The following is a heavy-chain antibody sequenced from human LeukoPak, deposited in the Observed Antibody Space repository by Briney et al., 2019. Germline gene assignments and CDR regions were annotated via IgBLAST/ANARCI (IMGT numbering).Heavy chain of an antibody. CDR3: AKGVGPGMDY. Sequence: PGGSLRLSCAASGFTFSSYGMHWVRQAPGKGLEWVAFIRYDGSNTYYEDSVKGRFTISRDNSKNTLYLQMNSLRAEDTAVYYCAKGVGPGMDYWGQGTLVTVSS. CDR2: IRYDGSNT. J-gene: IGHJ4*02. D-gene: IGHD1-14*01. CDR1: GFTFSSYG. V-gene: IGHV3-30*02.